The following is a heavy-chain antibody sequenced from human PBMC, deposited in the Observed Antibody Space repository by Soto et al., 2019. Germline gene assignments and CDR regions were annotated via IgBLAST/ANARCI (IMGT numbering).Heavy chain of an antibody. CDR3: ARAVDGGSSWYNWFDP. CDR2: IIPILGIA. J-gene: IGHJ5*02. D-gene: IGHD6-13*01. V-gene: IGHV1-69*10. Sequence: ASVKVSCKASGGTFSSYAISWVRQAPGQGLEWMGGIIPILGIANYAQKFQGRVTITADKSTSTAYMELSSLRSEDTAVYYCARAVDGGSSWYNWFDPWGQGTLVTVSS. CDR1: GGTFSSYA.